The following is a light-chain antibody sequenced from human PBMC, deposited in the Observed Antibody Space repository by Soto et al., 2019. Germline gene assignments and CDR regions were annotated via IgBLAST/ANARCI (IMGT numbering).Light chain of an antibody. V-gene: IGKV1-39*01. CDR1: QSISSY. Sequence: DIQMTQSPSSLSASVGDRVTITCRASQSISSYLNWYQQKPGKAPKLLIYAASSLQSGVPSRFSGSGSGTEFTLTISSLQPDDFATYYCQQYSTYTPRTFGQGTKVEIK. CDR2: AAS. CDR3: QQYSTYTPRT. J-gene: IGKJ1*01.